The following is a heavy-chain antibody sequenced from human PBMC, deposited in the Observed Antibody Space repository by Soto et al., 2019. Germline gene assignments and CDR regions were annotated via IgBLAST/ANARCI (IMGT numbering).Heavy chain of an antibody. Sequence: QVQLVESGGGVVQPGRSLRLSCAASGFTFSSYAMHWVRQAPGKGLEWVAVISYDGSNKYYADSVKGRFTISRDNSKNPLYLPMNRLRAEDTAVYYCARDYSRSWSYCDYWGQGTLVTVSS. D-gene: IGHD6-13*01. V-gene: IGHV3-30-3*01. CDR3: ARDYSRSWSYCDY. CDR1: GFTFSSYA. CDR2: ISYDGSNK. J-gene: IGHJ4*02.